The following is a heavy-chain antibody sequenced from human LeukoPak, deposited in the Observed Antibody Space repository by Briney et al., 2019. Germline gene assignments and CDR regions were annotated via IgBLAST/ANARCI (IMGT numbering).Heavy chain of an antibody. CDR3: ASKYCSGGSCYQWFDP. CDR1: GYTFTSSG. CDR2: IIPIFGTA. V-gene: IGHV1-69*06. D-gene: IGHD2-15*01. J-gene: IGHJ5*02. Sequence: SVKVSCKASGYTFTSSGISWVRQAPGQGLEWMGGIIPIFGTANYAQKFQGRVTITADKSTSTAYMELSSLRSEDTAVYYCASKYCSGGSCYQWFDPWGQGTLVTVSS.